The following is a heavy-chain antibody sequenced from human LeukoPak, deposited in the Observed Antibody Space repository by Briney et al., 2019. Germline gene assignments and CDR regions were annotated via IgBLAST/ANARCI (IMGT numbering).Heavy chain of an antibody. CDR1: GFTFSSYG. D-gene: IGHD3-22*01. J-gene: IGHJ5*02. V-gene: IGHV3-33*06. Sequence: PGGSLRPSCAASGFTFSSYGMHWVRQAPGKGLEWVAVIWYDGSNKYYADSVKGRFTISRDSSKNTLYLQMNSLRAEDTAVYYCAKDNFVYDSSDNWFDPWGQGTLVTVSS. CDR3: AKDNFVYDSSDNWFDP. CDR2: IWYDGSNK.